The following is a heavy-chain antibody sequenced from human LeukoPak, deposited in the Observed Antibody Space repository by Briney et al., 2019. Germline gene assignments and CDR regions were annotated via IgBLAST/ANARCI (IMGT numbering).Heavy chain of an antibody. CDR2: ISSTSSYI. CDR1: GFTFSSYE. V-gene: IGHV3-21*01. J-gene: IGHJ4*02. Sequence: PGGSLRLSCAASGFTFSSYEMNWVRQAPGKGLEWVSSISSTSSYIHYADSVKGRFTISRDNAKNSLFLQINSLRAEDTAVYYCARDPFSSGSYWGQGTLVTVSS. CDR3: ARDPFSSGSY. D-gene: IGHD3-10*01.